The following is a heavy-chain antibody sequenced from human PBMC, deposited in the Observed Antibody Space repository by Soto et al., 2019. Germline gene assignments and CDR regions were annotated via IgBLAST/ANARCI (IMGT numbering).Heavy chain of an antibody. D-gene: IGHD6-13*01. CDR1: AFTFSSYA. V-gene: IGHV3-23*01. J-gene: IGHJ4*02. Sequence: PGGSLRRSCAASAFTFSSYAMSWVRQALGKGLERVSTPSDSGASKYCVGSVKGRLSICIDHSKSTLYLQMNRLSAEDTAVHSCAKGWGSSWSYLENFDYWGQGTLVAVSS. CDR3: AKGWGSSWSYLENFDY. CDR2: PSDSGASK.